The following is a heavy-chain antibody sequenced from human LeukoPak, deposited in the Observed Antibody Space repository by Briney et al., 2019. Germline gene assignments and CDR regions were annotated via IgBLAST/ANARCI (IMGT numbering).Heavy chain of an antibody. J-gene: IGHJ4*02. D-gene: IGHD3-10*01. Sequence: GESLKISCKGSGYTFTSQWIGWVRQMPGKGLEWMGIIYPGDSDTRYSPSFQGQVTISADNSITTAYLQWNSLKASDTAMYYCARRPYDSGSYADYWGQGTPVTVSS. CDR1: GYTFTSQW. CDR3: ARRPYDSGSYADY. CDR2: IYPGDSDT. V-gene: IGHV5-51*01.